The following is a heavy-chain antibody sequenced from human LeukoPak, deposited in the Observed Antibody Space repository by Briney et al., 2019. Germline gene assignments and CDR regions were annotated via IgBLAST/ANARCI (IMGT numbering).Heavy chain of an antibody. CDR2: IIPIFGTA. J-gene: IGHJ5*02. D-gene: IGHD2-2*01. CDR1: GGTFSSYA. V-gene: IGHV1-69*05. Sequence: ASVKVSCKASGGTFSSYAISWVRQAPGQGLEWMGGIIPIFGTANYAQKFQGRVTITTDESTSTAYMELSSLRSEDTAVYYCARLYCSSTSCHNWFDPWGQGTQVTVSS. CDR3: ARLYCSSTSCHNWFDP.